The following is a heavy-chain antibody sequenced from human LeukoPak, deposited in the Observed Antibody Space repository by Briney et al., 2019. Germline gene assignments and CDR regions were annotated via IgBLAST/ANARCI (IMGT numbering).Heavy chain of an antibody. D-gene: IGHD6-13*01. CDR2: IYSGGST. Sequence: GGSLRLSCAASGFTVSSNYMSWVRQAPGKGLEWVSVIYSGGSTYYADSVKGRFTISRDNSKNTLCLQMNSLRAEDTAVYYCARDLRQQLGEYYYYYGMDVWGQGTTVTVSS. V-gene: IGHV3-66*01. CDR3: ARDLRQQLGEYYYYYGMDV. CDR1: GFTVSSNY. J-gene: IGHJ6*02.